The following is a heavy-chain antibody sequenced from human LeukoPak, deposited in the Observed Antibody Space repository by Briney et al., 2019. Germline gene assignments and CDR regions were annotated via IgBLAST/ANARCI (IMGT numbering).Heavy chain of an antibody. CDR2: ISSSGSTI. J-gene: IGHJ6*03. CDR1: GFTFSSYE. V-gene: IGHV3-48*03. D-gene: IGHD4-11*01. Sequence: GGSLRLSCAASGFTFSSYEMNWVRQAPGKGLEWVSYISSSGSTIYYADSVKGRFTISRDNAENSLYLRMNSLRVEDTAVYYCVRVDYNSDYYYYMDVWGKGTTVTVSS. CDR3: VRVDYNSDYYYYMDV.